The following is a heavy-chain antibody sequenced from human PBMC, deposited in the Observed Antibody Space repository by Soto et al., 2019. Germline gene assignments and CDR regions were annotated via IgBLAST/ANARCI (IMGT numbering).Heavy chain of an antibody. CDR2: ISYDGSNK. J-gene: IGHJ4*02. CDR1: GFTFSSYG. V-gene: IGHV3-30*03. Sequence: PGGSLRLFCAASGFTFSSYGMHWVRQAPGKGLEWVAAISYDGSNKYYADSVKGRFTISRDNSKNTLYLQMNSLRAEDTAVYYCARARSTAAGLFDYWGLGTLVTVSS. CDR3: ARARSTAAGLFDY. D-gene: IGHD6-13*01.